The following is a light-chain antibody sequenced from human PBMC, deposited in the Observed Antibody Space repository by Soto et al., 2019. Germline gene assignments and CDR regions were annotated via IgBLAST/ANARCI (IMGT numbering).Light chain of an antibody. CDR2: EGS. CDR1: SSDVGSYNL. V-gene: IGLV2-23*01. Sequence: QSALTKPASVSGSPGQSITISCTGTSSDVGSYNLVSWYQQHPGKAPKLMIYEGSKRPSGVSNRFSGSKSGNTASLTISGLQAEDEADYYCCSYAGSSTYVFGTGTKLTFL. J-gene: IGLJ1*01. CDR3: CSYAGSSTYV.